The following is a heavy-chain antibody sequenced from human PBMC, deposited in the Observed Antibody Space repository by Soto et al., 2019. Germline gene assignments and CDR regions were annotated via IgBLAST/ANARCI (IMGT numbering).Heavy chain of an antibody. Sequence: GGSLRLSCAASGFTFSSYAMHWVRQAPGKGLEWVAVISYDGSNKYYADSVKGRFTISRDNSKNTLYLQMNSLRAEDTAVYYCATLADDNLTVDYWGQGTLVTVSS. J-gene: IGHJ4*02. D-gene: IGHD7-27*01. V-gene: IGHV3-30-3*01. CDR1: GFTFSSYA. CDR3: ATLADDNLTVDY. CDR2: ISYDGSNK.